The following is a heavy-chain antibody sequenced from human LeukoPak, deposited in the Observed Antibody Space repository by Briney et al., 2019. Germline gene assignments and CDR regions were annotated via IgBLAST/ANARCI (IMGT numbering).Heavy chain of an antibody. D-gene: IGHD6-13*01. Sequence: SETLSLTCTVSGGSISSYYWNWIRQPPGKGLEWIGYFHYSGSANYNPSLKSRVTMSVDTSKNQFSLKLSSVTAADTAVYYCASNSIAAAGAGFGYWGQGTLVTVSS. CDR2: FHYSGSA. CDR1: GGSISSYY. V-gene: IGHV4-59*01. J-gene: IGHJ4*02. CDR3: ASNSIAAAGAGFGY.